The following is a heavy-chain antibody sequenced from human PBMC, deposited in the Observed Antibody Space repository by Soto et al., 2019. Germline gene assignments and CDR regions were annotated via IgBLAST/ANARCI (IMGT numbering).Heavy chain of an antibody. CDR2: ISAYNGNT. CDR1: CYTYTRYG. V-gene: IGHV1-18*01. J-gene: IGHJ3*02. D-gene: IGHD6-13*01. CDR3: ARVSRGSSWGYDAFDI. Sequence: ALVTVSCKASCYTYTRYGVIWVRQEPRQGLEWMGWISAYNGNTNYAQKLQGRVTMTTDTSTSTAYMELRSLRSDDTAVYYCARVSRGSSWGYDAFDIWGQGTMVTVSS.